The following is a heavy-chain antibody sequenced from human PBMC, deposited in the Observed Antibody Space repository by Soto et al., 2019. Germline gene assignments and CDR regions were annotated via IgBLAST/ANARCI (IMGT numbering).Heavy chain of an antibody. J-gene: IGHJ4*02. CDR1: GGSISSGNYY. V-gene: IGHV4-30-4*02. D-gene: IGHD2-15*01. Sequence: PSDTLSLTCTVSGGSISSGNYYWSGIRHPPGKGLEWIGFISYSGSAYYNPSLKSRVTISVDTSKNQFSLNLSFVTAADTAVYYCATMGTPATGLYYFDYWGQGTLVTVSS. CDR2: ISYSGSA. CDR3: ATMGTPATGLYYFDY.